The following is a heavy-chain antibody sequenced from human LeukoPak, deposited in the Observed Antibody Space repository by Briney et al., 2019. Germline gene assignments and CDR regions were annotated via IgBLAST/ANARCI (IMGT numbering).Heavy chain of an antibody. J-gene: IGHJ1*01. CDR1: GFTFSSYS. V-gene: IGHV3-48*01. CDR3: AKKVVVGATSPYSDFQD. CDR2: ISSSSSTI. Sequence: AGGSLRLSCAASGFTFSSYSMNWVRQAPGKGLEWVSYISSSSSTIYYAGSVKGRFSISRDNCKNTLYLQMNSLRAEDTALYYCAKKVVVGATSPYSDFQDWGQGTLVTVSS. D-gene: IGHD1-26*01.